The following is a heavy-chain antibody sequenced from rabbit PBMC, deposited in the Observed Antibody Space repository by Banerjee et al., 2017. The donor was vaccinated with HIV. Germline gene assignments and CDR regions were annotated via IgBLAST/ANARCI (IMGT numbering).Heavy chain of an antibody. J-gene: IGHJ4*01. Sequence: EESGGDLVQPEGSLTLTCKASGLDFSSSYWICWVRQAPGKGLEWIACIYAGSSGSTYYASWAKGRFTISKTSSTTVTLQMTSLTAADTATYFCARDDYLSGWGPNLWGPGTLVTVS. CDR2: IYAGSSGST. D-gene: IGHD4-1*01. CDR1: GLDFSSSYW. V-gene: IGHV1S45*01. CDR3: ARDDYLSGWGPNL.